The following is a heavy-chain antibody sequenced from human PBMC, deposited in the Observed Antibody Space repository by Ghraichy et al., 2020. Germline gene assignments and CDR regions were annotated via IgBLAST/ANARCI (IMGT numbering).Heavy chain of an antibody. J-gene: IGHJ4*02. Sequence: GGSLRLSCAASGFTFSSYEVNWVRQAPGKGLEWVSYISSSGSTIYYADSVKGRFTISRDNAKNSLYLQMNSLRAEDTAVYYCARDLTVVVPAAMGRDYWGQGTLVTVSS. V-gene: IGHV3-48*03. CDR3: ARDLTVVVPAAMGRDY. CDR2: ISSSGSTI. D-gene: IGHD2-2*01. CDR1: GFTFSSYE.